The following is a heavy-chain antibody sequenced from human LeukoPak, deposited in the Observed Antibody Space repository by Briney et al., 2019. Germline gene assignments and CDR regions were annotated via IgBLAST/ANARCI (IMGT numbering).Heavy chain of an antibody. V-gene: IGHV1-2*02. CDR1: GYTFTSYY. CDR2: INPDSGDT. CDR3: AIELPHYDSWSGYQNCFDI. D-gene: IGHD3-3*01. Sequence: ASVKVSCKASGYTFTSYYMHWVRQAPGQGLEWMGYINPDSGDTNFAQEFQGRATMTSDTSISTAYMELSSLKSDDTAVYYCAIELPHYDSWSGYQNCFDIWGQGTMVIVSS. J-gene: IGHJ3*02.